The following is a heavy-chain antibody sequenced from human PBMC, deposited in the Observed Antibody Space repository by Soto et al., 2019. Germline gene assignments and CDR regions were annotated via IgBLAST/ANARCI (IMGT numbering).Heavy chain of an antibody. CDR3: ARVAYCNTTNCLFYYYHYDMDV. D-gene: IGHD2-2*01. V-gene: IGHV1-69*13. Sequence: GASVKVSCKASGDTFNSYAISWVRQAPGQGLEWMGGIIPIFHTANYAQKFQARVTMTADESASTAYMALSGLRSEDTAVYYCARVAYCNTTNCLFYYYHYDMDVWGQGTTVTVSS. CDR2: IIPIFHTA. J-gene: IGHJ6*02. CDR1: GDTFNSYA.